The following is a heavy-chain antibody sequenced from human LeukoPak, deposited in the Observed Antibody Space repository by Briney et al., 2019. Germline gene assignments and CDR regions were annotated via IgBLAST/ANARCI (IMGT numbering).Heavy chain of an antibody. CDR3: ARAPSYYYDSSGQYFDY. J-gene: IGHJ4*02. Sequence: SETLSLTCAVYGGSFSGYYWSWIRQPPGKGLEWIGYIYYSGSTNYNPSLKSRVTISVDTSKNQFSLKLSSVTAADTAVYYCARAPSYYYDSSGQYFDYWGQGTLVTVSS. CDR2: IYYSGST. CDR1: GGSFSGYY. D-gene: IGHD3-22*01. V-gene: IGHV4-59*01.